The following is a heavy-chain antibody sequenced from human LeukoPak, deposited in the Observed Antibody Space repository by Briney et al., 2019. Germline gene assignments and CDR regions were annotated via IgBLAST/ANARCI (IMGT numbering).Heavy chain of an antibody. CDR2: ISGSGNTT. V-gene: IGHV3-23*01. Sequence: GGSLRLSCAASGFTFSSYAMSWVRQAPGKGLEWVSAISGSGNTTYYADSVKGRFTISRDNSKNTLYLQMNSLRAEDTAVYYCAKAGQWPINDDYWGQGTLVTVSS. D-gene: IGHD6-19*01. CDR3: AKAGQWPINDDY. J-gene: IGHJ4*02. CDR1: GFTFSSYA.